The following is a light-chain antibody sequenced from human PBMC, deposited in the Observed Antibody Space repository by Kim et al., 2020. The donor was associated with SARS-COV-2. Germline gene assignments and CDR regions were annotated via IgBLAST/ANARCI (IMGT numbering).Light chain of an antibody. V-gene: IGKV1-5*03. CDR3: QHDNSYPYT. CDR2: KAS. Sequence: IHMTQTPSTLSASVGDSVTITCRASQSISDWLAWYQQKPGKAPNLLIYKASTLESGVPSRFSGIVSGTEFSLTIASLQPDDFATYYCQHDNSYPYTFGQGTKLEI. J-gene: IGKJ2*01. CDR1: QSISDW.